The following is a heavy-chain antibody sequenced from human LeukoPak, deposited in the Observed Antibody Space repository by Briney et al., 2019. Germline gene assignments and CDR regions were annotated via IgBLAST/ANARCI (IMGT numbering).Heavy chain of an antibody. D-gene: IGHD3-22*01. Sequence: GGSLRLSCAASGFTFSSYSMNWVRQAPGKGLEWVSYISSSSSTIYYADSVKGRFTISRDNAKNSLYLQMNSLRAEDTAVYYCAKDGSSGLVDYWGQGTLVTVSS. CDR3: AKDGSSGLVDY. V-gene: IGHV3-48*01. J-gene: IGHJ4*02. CDR1: GFTFSSYS. CDR2: ISSSSSTI.